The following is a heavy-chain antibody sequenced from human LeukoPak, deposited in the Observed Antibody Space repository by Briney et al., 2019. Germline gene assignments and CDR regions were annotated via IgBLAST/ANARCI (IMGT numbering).Heavy chain of an antibody. V-gene: IGHV3-30-3*01. Sequence: GGSLRLSCVASGFSFSSSAMHWVRQAPGKGLGWVAATSYNGGIKYYADSVKGRFTISRDNSKNTLYLQMNSLRAEDTAVYSCARDNGDFSYFAYWGQGTLVTVSS. J-gene: IGHJ4*02. CDR2: TSYNGGIK. CDR1: GFSFSSSA. CDR3: ARDNGDFSYFAY.